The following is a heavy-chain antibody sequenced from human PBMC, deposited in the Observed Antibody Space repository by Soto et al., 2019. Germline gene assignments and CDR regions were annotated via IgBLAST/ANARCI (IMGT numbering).Heavy chain of an antibody. CDR1: GGSFSSGDYY. V-gene: IGHV4-30-4*01. Sequence: QVQLQESGPGVVKPSQTLSLTCTVSGGSFSSGDYYWSWVRQPPGKGLEWIGYIYYTGSTFNNPSLMSRVSISIDTSKTQFSPKLSSVTAADTGVYYCARIHFGDEPSYYYYGMDVWGQGTTVTVSS. CDR3: ARIHFGDEPSYYYYGMDV. D-gene: IGHD4-17*01. CDR2: IYYTGST. J-gene: IGHJ6*02.